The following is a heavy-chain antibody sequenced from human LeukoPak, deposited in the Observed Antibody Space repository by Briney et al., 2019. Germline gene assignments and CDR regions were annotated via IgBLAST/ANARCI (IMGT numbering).Heavy chain of an antibody. CDR2: INWNGGST. D-gene: IGHD2-15*01. V-gene: IGHV3-20*04. J-gene: IGHJ4*02. CDR3: ARDCSGGSCHDRDY. CDR1: GFTFDDYG. Sequence: PGGSLRLSCAASGFTFDDYGMSWVRQAPGRGLEWVSGINWNGGSTGYADSVKGRFTISRDNAKNSLYLQMNSLRAEDTALYYCARDCSGGSCHDRDYWGQGTLVTVSS.